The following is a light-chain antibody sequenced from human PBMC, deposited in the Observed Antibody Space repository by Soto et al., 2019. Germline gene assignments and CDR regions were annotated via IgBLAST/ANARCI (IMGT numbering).Light chain of an antibody. CDR1: SSDVGDYNY. V-gene: IGLV2-11*01. CDR2: AVN. J-gene: IGLJ3*02. Sequence: QSALTQPRSVSGSPGQSFTISCTGTSSDVGDYNYVSWYQQHPGKAPKLLIYAVNMRPSGVPDRFSGSKSGNTASLTISGLQAEDEADYSCCSYAGSYTWVFGGGTKLTVL. CDR3: CSYAGSYTWV.